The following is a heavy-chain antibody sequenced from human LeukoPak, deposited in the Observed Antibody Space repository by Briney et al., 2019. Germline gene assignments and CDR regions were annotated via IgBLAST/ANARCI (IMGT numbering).Heavy chain of an antibody. V-gene: IGHV4-39*01. CDR1: GGSISSSNYY. CDR3: ARHMEVPAAKYPWYFDY. CDR2: IYYSGST. Sequence: PSETLSLTCTVSGGSISSSNYYWGWIRQPPGKGLEWIGSIYYSGSTYYNPSLKSRVSISVDTSKNQFSLTLSSVTAADTAVYYCARHMEVPAAKYPWYFDYWGQGTLVTVSS. J-gene: IGHJ4*02. D-gene: IGHD2-2*01.